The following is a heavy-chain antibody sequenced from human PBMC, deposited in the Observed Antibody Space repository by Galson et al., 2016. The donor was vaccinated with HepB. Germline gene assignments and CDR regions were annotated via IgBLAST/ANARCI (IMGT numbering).Heavy chain of an antibody. CDR2: ISGSGDIT. D-gene: IGHD2-15*01. J-gene: IGHJ4*02. CDR1: GFSFSSRA. CDR3: AKSEVVVVAAHQV. V-gene: IGHV3-23*01. Sequence: SLRLSCAASGFSFSSRAMNWVRQAPGKGLEWVSSISGSGDITYSADSVKGRLTISRDNSKTTLYLQMNSLTVEDTAVYYCAKSEVVVVAAHQVWGKGTLVTVAS.